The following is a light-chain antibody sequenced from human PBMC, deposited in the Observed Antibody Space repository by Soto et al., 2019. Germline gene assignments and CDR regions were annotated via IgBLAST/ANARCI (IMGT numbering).Light chain of an antibody. CDR2: GAS. V-gene: IGKV3-20*01. J-gene: IGKJ2*01. CDR3: QQYGSSLPYT. Sequence: EIVLTQSPGTLSLSPGERATISCRASQSVSSSYLAWYQQKPGQAPTPVIYGASSRATGTPDRFSGSGSGTVFALTFSSVEPDDFAVYYCQQYGSSLPYTFGPGTELDIK. CDR1: QSVSSSY.